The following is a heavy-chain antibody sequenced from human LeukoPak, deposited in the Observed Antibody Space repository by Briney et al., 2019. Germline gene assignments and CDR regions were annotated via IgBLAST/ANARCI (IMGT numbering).Heavy chain of an antibody. V-gene: IGHV3-30*18. D-gene: IGHD2-15*01. CDR3: AKSPGLYCSGGSCQGGRFDP. J-gene: IGHJ5*02. CDR1: GFTFSGYG. CDR2: ISHDGTNK. Sequence: PGGSLRLSCAASGFTFSGYGMHWVRQAPGRGLEWVAVISHDGTNKYYGDSVKGRITISRVNSKNTLDLQMNSLRAEDTAVYYCAKSPGLYCSGGSCQGGRFDPWGQGTRVTVSS.